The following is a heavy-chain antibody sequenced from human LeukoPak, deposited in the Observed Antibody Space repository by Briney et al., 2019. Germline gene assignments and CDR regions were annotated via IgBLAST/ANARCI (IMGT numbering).Heavy chain of an antibody. Sequence: PSETLSLTCAVYGGSFSDYYWSWIRQPPGKGLEWIGEICHSGPPNYTPSLKSRLTISIDTSNNQFSLTLTSVTAADTAVYYCARGPPTNYYDSSGFYRPFDYWGQGTLVTVSS. D-gene: IGHD3-22*01. CDR3: ARGPPTNYYDSSGFYRPFDY. CDR1: GGSFSDYY. V-gene: IGHV4-34*01. CDR2: ICHSGPP. J-gene: IGHJ4*02.